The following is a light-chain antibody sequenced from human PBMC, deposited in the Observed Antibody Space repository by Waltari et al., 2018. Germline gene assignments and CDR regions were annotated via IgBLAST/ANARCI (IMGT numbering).Light chain of an antibody. CDR3: CSYAGSITFWV. CDR1: SSDVGGYNY. CDR2: DVT. J-gene: IGLJ3*02. Sequence: QSALTQPRSVSGSPGQSVTISCTGTSSDVGGYNYVSWYQHHPGKAPKLIIYDVTKRPSGVPDRFSASKSDNTASLTISGLQAEDEADYYCCSYAGSITFWVFGGGTKPTVL. V-gene: IGLV2-11*01.